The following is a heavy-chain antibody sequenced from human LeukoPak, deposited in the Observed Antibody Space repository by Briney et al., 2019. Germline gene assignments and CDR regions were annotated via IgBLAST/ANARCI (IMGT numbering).Heavy chain of an antibody. D-gene: IGHD3-22*01. CDR1: GYSFTSYW. V-gene: IGHV5-51*01. CDR2: IYPGDSDT. CDR3: ARGGYYDSSGYDWFDP. Sequence: GESLKTSCKGSGYSFTSYWIGWVRRMPGKGLGWMGIIYPGDSDTRYSPSFQAQVTISDDKSISTAYLQCSSLKASDTDMSYCARGGYYDSSGYDWFDPWREGTLVTVPS. J-gene: IGHJ5*02.